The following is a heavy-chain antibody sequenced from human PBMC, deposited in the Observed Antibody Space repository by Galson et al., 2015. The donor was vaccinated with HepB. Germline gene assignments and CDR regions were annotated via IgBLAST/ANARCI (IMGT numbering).Heavy chain of an antibody. CDR3: ARGIGSSWFDY. J-gene: IGHJ4*02. CDR1: GSTFSTYS. D-gene: IGHD6-13*01. V-gene: IGHV3-21*01. Sequence: SLRLSCAVSGSTFSTYSMNWVRQAPGKGLEWVSSITSSSSYIYYADSVKGRFTISRDNAKNSLYLQMNSLRAEDTAVYYCARGIGSSWFDYWGQGTLVTVSS. CDR2: ITSSSSYI.